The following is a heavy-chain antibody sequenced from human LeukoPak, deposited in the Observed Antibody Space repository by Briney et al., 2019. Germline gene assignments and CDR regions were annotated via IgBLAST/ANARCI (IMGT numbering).Heavy chain of an antibody. J-gene: IGHJ4*02. V-gene: IGHV5-51*01. CDR1: GYSFTSYW. CDR2: IYPGDSVT. Sequence: GESLKISCKGSGYSFTSYWIGWVRQMPGKGLEWMGIIYPGDSVTRYSPSFQGQVTISADKSISTAYLQWSSLKASDTAMYYCASHTGGSGSYWGGYFDYWGQGTLVTVSS. CDR3: ASHTGGSGSYWGGYFDY. D-gene: IGHD3-10*01.